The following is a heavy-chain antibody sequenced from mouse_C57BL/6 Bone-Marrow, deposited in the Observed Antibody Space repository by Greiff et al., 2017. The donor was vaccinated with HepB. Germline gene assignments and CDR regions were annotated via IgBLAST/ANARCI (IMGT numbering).Heavy chain of an antibody. V-gene: IGHV5-4*03. CDR2: ISDGGSYT. D-gene: IGHD2-3*01. Sequence: EVQRVESGGGLVKPGGSLKLSCAASGFTFSSYAMSWVRQTPEKRLEWVATISDGGSYTYYPDNVKGRFTISRDNAKNNLYLQMSHLKSEDTAMYYCARRLLHYYYAMDYWGQGTSVTVSS. J-gene: IGHJ4*01. CDR3: ARRLLHYYYAMDY. CDR1: GFTFSSYA.